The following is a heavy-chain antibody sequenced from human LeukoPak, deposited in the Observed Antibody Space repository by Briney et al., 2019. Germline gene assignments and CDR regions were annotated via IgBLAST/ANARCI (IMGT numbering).Heavy chain of an antibody. CDR2: IYYDSSNI. CDR3: TRDPLRYLRVGHYFY. V-gene: IGHV3-21*01. Sequence: PGGSLRLSCAASGFTFSTSAMNWVRQVPGKGLEWVSSIYYDSSNIYYAASVRGRFTISRDNAKDSVYLQINSLRDEETADYYCTRDPLRYLRVGHYFYWGEGTLVGVS. CDR1: GFTFSTSA. D-gene: IGHD3-9*01. J-gene: IGHJ4*02.